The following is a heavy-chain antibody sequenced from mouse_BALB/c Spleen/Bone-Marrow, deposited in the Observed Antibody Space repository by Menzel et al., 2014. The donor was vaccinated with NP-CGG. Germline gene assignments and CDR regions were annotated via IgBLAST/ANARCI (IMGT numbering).Heavy chain of an antibody. CDR3: TRLPH. Sequence: QVQLQQPGAELVKPGASVKLSCRASGYTFTSYYMYWVKQRPGQGLEWIGEINPSNGGTNFNEKFKSRATLTVDKSSSAAYMQLSSLTSEDSAVYYCTRLPHWGQGTSVTVSS. J-gene: IGHJ4*01. CDR2: INPSNGGT. D-gene: IGHD6-1*01. V-gene: IGHV1S81*02. CDR1: GYTFTSYY.